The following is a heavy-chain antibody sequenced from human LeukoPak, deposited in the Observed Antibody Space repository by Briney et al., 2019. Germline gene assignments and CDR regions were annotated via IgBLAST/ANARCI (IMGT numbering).Heavy chain of an antibody. CDR3: ARDRGISIFGVVIGDAFDI. D-gene: IGHD3-3*01. Sequence: SETLSLTCTVSGGTISSYYWSWIRQPPGKGLEWIGYIYYSGSTNYNPSLKSRFTISGDTSEIQFSLKLSSVTAADTAVYYCARDRGISIFGVVIGDAFDIRRQGTKATVSS. CDR1: GGTISSYY. V-gene: IGHV4-59*01. J-gene: IGHJ3*02. CDR2: IYYSGST.